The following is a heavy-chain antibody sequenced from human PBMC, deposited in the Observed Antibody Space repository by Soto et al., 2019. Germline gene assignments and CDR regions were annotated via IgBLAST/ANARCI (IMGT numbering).Heavy chain of an antibody. CDR2: INHSGSS. CDR1: GGYFSGYY. CDR3: VRDYYYYGMDV. V-gene: IGHV4-34*01. Sequence: SETLSLTCAVYGGYFSGYYWRWIRQPPGKGLEWVGEINHSGSSNYNPSLKSRVTISVDTPKNHFSLKLSSVTAADTAVYYCVRDYYYYGMDVWGQGSTVNVS. J-gene: IGHJ6*02.